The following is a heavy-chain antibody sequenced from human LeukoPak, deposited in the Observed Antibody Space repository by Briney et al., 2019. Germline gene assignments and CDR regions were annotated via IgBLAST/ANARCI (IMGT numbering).Heavy chain of an antibody. CDR3: AKDAYYDPSYYFDY. V-gene: IGHV3-30*18. CDR2: IFYDGSNK. Sequence: GGALRPSCAASGFTFSSYGMHWGRQAPGKGVEWGVGIFYDGSNKYYADSVKGRFTISRDNSKNTLYLQMNSLRAEDTAVHYCAKDAYYDPSYYFDYWGQGTLVTVSS. D-gene: IGHD3-3*01. J-gene: IGHJ4*02. CDR1: GFTFSSYG.